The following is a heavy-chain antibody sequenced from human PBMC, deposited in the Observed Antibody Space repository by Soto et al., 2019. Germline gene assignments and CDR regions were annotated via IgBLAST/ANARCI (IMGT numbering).Heavy chain of an antibody. Sequence: QVQLQESGPGLVKPSQTLSLTCTVSGGSISSGGYYWSWIRQHPGKGLEWIGYIYYSGSTYYNPSLKSRVTISVATSKTQFSLKLSSVTAADTAVYYCARDGRAARRDYCYGMDVWGQGTTVTVSS. D-gene: IGHD6-6*01. CDR3: ARDGRAARRDYCYGMDV. CDR1: GGSISSGGYY. V-gene: IGHV4-31*03. J-gene: IGHJ6*02. CDR2: IYYSGST.